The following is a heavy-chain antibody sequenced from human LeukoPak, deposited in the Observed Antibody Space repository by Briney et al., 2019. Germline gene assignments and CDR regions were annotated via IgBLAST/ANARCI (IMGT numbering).Heavy chain of an antibody. J-gene: IGHJ3*02. CDR2: ISWNSGSI. CDR3: AKDLRAGYSYDDDAFDI. Sequence: PGGSLRLSCAASGFTFDDYAMHWVRQAPGKGLEWVSGISWNSGSIGYADSVKGRFTISRDNAKNSLYLQMNSLRAEDTALYYCAKDLRAGYSYDDDAFDIWGQGTMVTVSS. CDR1: GFTFDDYA. V-gene: IGHV3-9*01. D-gene: IGHD5-18*01.